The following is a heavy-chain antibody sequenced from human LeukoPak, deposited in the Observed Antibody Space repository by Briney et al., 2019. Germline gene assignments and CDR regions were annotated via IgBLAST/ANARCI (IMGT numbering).Heavy chain of an antibody. CDR3: ARSPRAAGDFDY. Sequence: GESLKISCKVSGYSFTTYWIGWVRQMPGKGLERLGIIYPGDSDTRYSPSFRGQVTISADKSISTAYLQWSSLEASDTAIYYCARSPRAAGDFDYWGQGTLVTVSS. CDR2: IYPGDSDT. J-gene: IGHJ4*02. V-gene: IGHV5-51*01. D-gene: IGHD6-13*01. CDR1: GYSFTTYW.